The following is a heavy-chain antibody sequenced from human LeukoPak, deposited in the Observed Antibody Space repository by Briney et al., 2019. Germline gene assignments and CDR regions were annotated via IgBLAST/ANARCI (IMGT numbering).Heavy chain of an antibody. V-gene: IGHV4-59*08. CDR1: GGSISSYY. Sequence: SETLSLTCTVSGGSISSYYWSWIRQPPGKGLEWIGYIYYSWSTNYNPSLKSRITISVDTSKNQLSLKLSSVTAADSAVYYCARHLYELTILPDYYGMDVWGQGTTVTVSS. D-gene: IGHD3-3*01. CDR2: IYYSWST. CDR3: ARHLYELTILPDYYGMDV. J-gene: IGHJ6*02.